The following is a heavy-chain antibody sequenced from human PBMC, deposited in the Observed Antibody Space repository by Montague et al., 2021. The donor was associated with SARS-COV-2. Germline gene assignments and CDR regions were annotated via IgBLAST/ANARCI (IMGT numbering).Heavy chain of an antibody. CDR3: ARRGRKLLPVATTIGGFDI. CDR2: IYDSGST. D-gene: IGHD5-12*01. J-gene: IGHJ3*02. V-gene: IGHV4-39*02. CDR1: GGSISSNNYY. Sequence: SETLSLTCTVSGGSISSNNYYWDRIRQPPGKGLDWFGSIYDSGSTYYXXXRKSRVTISVDTSKNHFSLKLNSVTAADTSVYYCARRGRKLLPVATTIGGFDIWGQGTMVTVSS.